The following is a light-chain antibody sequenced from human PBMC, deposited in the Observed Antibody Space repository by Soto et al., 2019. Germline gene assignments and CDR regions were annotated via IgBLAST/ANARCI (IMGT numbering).Light chain of an antibody. V-gene: IGLV1-44*01. Sequence: QSALTQPPSTSGTPGHRVTISCTGSSANVGSNPVNWYQQFLGTAPKLLIYSNDQRPSGVPDRFSGSKSGTSASLAITGLQSEDEGEYYCAAWDDSLNGLVFGGGTKVTVL. CDR3: AAWDDSLNGLV. CDR2: SND. J-gene: IGLJ2*01. CDR1: SANVGSNP.